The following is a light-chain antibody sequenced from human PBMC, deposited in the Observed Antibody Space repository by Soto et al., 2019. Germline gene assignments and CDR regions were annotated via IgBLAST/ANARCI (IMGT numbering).Light chain of an antibody. CDR1: QGIKSH. CDR3: QRHDNYPLS. Sequence: DIQLTQSPSFLSASVGDRVTIACRASQGIKSHLAWYQQKPGKAPKLLIYAASTLQSGVPSRFSGGGSGTEFTLTISSLQPEDFANYYCQRHDNYPLSFGGGTKVEIK. J-gene: IGKJ4*01. V-gene: IGKV1-9*01. CDR2: AAS.